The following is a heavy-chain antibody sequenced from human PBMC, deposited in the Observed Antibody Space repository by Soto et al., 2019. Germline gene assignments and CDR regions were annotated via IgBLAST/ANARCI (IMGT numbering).Heavy chain of an antibody. J-gene: IGHJ5*02. D-gene: IGHD3-10*01. V-gene: IGHV1-46*01. CDR3: ARDNYYGSGSLSNWFVP. Sequence: ASVKVSCKASGYTFTSYYMHWVRQAPGQGLEWMGIINPSGGSTSYAQKFQGRVTMTRDTSTSTVYMELSSLRSEDTAVYSCARDNYYGSGSLSNWFVPWRQGTLVTVSS. CDR2: INPSGGST. CDR1: GYTFTSYY.